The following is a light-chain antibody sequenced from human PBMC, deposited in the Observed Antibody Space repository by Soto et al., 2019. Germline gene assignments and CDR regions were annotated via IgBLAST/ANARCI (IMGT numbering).Light chain of an antibody. V-gene: IGLV2-14*01. CDR1: GSDVGGYNY. CDR2: DVS. J-gene: IGLJ2*01. Sequence: QSALTQPASVSGSPGQSITISCTGTGSDVGGYNYVSWYQQHPGKAPKLMIYDVSNRPSGVSNRFSGSKSDNTASLAISGLQAEDEADYYCSSYTSTSAVVFGGGTKLTVL. CDR3: SSYTSTSAVV.